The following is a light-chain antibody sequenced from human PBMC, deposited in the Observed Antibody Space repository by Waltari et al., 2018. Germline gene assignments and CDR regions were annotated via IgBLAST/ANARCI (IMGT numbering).Light chain of an antibody. V-gene: IGKV1-5*03. CDR1: QSISTW. CDR3: QQYNESPYT. J-gene: IGKJ2*01. CDR2: KAS. Sequence: DIQMTQSPSTLSASVGDRVTITCRASQSISTWLAWYQQIPGEAPKLLIYKASSLESGVPSRFSGSGSGIEFTLTISSLRPDDFATYYCQQYNESPYTFGQGTKLEIK.